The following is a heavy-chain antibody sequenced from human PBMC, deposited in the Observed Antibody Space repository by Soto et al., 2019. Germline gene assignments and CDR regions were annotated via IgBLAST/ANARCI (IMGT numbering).Heavy chain of an antibody. D-gene: IGHD2-2*01. J-gene: IGHJ4*02. CDR2: IYSNGIS. CDR1: SGSMSSHY. V-gene: IGHV4-59*11. Sequence: PSETLSLTCTVSSGSMSSHYWSWIRQSPGKGLEWIGYIYSNGISRYNPSLNSRLTILVDTPKNQVFLRLSSVTAADTAVYFCASEKPGHQFEYWGQGMPVTVSS. CDR3: ASEKPGHQFEY.